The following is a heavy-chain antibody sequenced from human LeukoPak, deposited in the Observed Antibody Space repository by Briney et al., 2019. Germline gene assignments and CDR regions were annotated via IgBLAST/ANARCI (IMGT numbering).Heavy chain of an antibody. J-gene: IGHJ4*02. D-gene: IGHD3-10*01. CDR2: ISDSGGIT. CDR3: AKKLFTGMGFYFDS. CDR1: GFTFSSYA. V-gene: IGHV3-23*01. Sequence: GGSLRLSCAASGFTFSSYAMSWDRQAPRKGLEWFSVISDSGGITYYADSVKGRFTISRDNSKNTLYLQMNSLRADDTAVYYCAKKLFTGMGFYFDSWGQGNLVTVSS.